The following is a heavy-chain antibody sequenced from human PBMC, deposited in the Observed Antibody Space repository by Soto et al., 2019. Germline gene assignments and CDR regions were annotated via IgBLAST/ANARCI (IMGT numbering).Heavy chain of an antibody. CDR2: ISGSGGST. Sequence: EVQLLESGGGLVQPGGSLRLSCAASGFTFSSYAMSWVRQAPGKGLEWVSAISGSGGSTYYADSVKGRFTISRDNSKNTLYLQMNSLRAEDTAVYYCASLYYYDSSGPWSYGMDVWGQGTTVTVSS. D-gene: IGHD3-22*01. CDR3: ASLYYYDSSGPWSYGMDV. V-gene: IGHV3-23*01. CDR1: GFTFSSYA. J-gene: IGHJ6*02.